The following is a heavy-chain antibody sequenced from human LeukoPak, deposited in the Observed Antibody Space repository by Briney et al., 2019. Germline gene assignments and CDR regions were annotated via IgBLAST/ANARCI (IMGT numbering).Heavy chain of an antibody. CDR1: GFTLSSYW. V-gene: IGHV3-7*01. CDR3: ASSTVEMATILDHD. J-gene: IGHJ4*02. Sequence: GGSLGLSCAASGFTLSSYWMSWVRQAPGKGLEWVANIKKDGSEKYYVDSVKGRFTILRDNAKNSLYLQMNSLRAEDTAVYYCASSTVEMATILDHDWGQGTLVTVS. D-gene: IGHD5-24*01. CDR2: IKKDGSEK.